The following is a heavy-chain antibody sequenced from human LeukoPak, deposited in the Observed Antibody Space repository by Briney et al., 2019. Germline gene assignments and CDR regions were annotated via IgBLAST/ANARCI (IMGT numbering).Heavy chain of an antibody. CDR3: ARVGIGELTFDF. CDR1: GFTFSTYW. CDR2: ISSSSSYI. J-gene: IGHJ4*02. D-gene: IGHD1-7*01. V-gene: IGHV3-21*01. Sequence: PGGSLRLSCAASGFTFSTYWMSWVRQAPGKGLEWVSSISSSSSYIYYADSVKGRFTISRDSAKNSLYLQLNSLRAEDTAVYYCARVGIGELTFDFWGQGTLVTVSS.